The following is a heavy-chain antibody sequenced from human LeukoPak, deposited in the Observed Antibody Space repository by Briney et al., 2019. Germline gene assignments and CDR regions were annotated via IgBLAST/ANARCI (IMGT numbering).Heavy chain of an antibody. Sequence: GGSLRLSCAASGFTFSSYGMHWVRQAPGKGLEWVAVISYDGSNKYYADSVKGRFTISRDNAKNSLYLQMNSLRAEDTAVYYCARGYMRDIVVVVAATNGAFDIWGQGTMVTVSS. CDR3: ARGYMRDIVVVVAATNGAFDI. V-gene: IGHV3-30*03. J-gene: IGHJ3*02. D-gene: IGHD2-15*01. CDR2: ISYDGSNK. CDR1: GFTFSSYG.